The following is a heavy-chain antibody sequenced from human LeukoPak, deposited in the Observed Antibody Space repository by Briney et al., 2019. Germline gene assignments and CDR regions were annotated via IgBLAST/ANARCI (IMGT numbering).Heavy chain of an antibody. CDR1: GGSISTSTYY. D-gene: IGHD6-13*01. J-gene: IGHJ4*02. Sequence: SETLSLTCTVSGGSISTSTYYWGWICQPPGKGLEWIGSIYYSGSPYYNPSLKSRVTISVDTSNNQFSLKLSSVTAADTAVYYCARKPIVSSSWYYFDYWGQGTLVTVSS. V-gene: IGHV4-39*07. CDR3: ARKPIVSSSWYYFDY. CDR2: IYYSGSP.